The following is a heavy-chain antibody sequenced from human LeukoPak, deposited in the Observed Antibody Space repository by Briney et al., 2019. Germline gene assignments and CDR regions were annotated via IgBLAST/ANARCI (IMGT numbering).Heavy chain of an antibody. Sequence: ASVKVSCKASGYTFTSYYMHWVRQAPGQGLEWMGIINPSGGSTSYAQKFQGRVTMTRDTSTSTVYMELSSLRSEDTAVYYCARSCSSTSCPGGDAFDIWGQGTMVTVSS. V-gene: IGHV1-46*01. CDR3: ARSCSSTSCPGGDAFDI. CDR1: GYTFTSYY. D-gene: IGHD2-2*01. J-gene: IGHJ3*02. CDR2: INPSGGST.